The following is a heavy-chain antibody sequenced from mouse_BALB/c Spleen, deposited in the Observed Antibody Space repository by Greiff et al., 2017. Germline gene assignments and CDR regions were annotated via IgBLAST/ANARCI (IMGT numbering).Heavy chain of an antibody. CDR2: IDPENGDT. D-gene: IGHD2-10*02. Sequence: EVQLQQSGAELVRSGASVKLSCTASGFNIKDYYMHWVKQRPEQGLEWIGWIDPENGDTEYAPKFQGKATMTADTSSNTAYLQLSSLTSEDTAVYYCNGWYGNSWDYWGQGTSVTVSS. J-gene: IGHJ4*01. CDR3: NGWYGNSWDY. CDR1: GFNIKDYY. V-gene: IGHV14-4*02.